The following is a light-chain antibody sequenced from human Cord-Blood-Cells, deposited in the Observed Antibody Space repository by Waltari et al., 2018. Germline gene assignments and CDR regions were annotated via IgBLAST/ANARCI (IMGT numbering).Light chain of an antibody. CDR3: SSYAGSNNLV. CDR1: SSDVGGYNY. V-gene: IGLV2-8*01. CDR2: GVS. J-gene: IGLJ2*01. Sequence: QSALTQPPSASGSPGQSVTISCTGTSSDVGGYNYVSWYQPHPGKAPKLMLYGVSKRPSGVPDRFSGSKSGNTASLTVSGLQAEDEADYYCSSYAGSNNLVFGGGTKLTVL.